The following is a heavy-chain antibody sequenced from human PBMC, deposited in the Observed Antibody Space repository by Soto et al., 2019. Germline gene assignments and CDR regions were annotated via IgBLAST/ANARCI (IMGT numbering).Heavy chain of an antibody. Sequence: SSTLPCAGSGFTLDTCTVPLVRQTPVKGLEWVSSLSGDSDRTYYADSVKGRFTISRDNSNSKLYLEMTSLTAEDTAIYYCAKYQRGRTPNLDHWGQGTLVTVSS. CDR3: AKYQRGRTPNLDH. CDR1: GFTLDTCT. CDR2: LSGDSDRT. D-gene: IGHD3-10*01. J-gene: IGHJ4*02. V-gene: IGHV3-23*01.